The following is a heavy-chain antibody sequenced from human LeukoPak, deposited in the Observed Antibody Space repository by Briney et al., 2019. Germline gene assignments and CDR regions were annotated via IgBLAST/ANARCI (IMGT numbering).Heavy chain of an antibody. CDR2: ISGSSDYT. Sequence: GGSLRLSRAASVFTFCEYYMSWVCQAPGKGLGWVLYISGSSDYTNYADSVKGRLTISRDNAKNSLYLQMNSLRAEDTAVYYCARDRRGSGYDIAFDYWGQGTLVTVSS. CDR1: VFTFCEYY. V-gene: IGHV3-11*05. J-gene: IGHJ4*02. CDR3: ARDRRGSGYDIAFDY. D-gene: IGHD5-12*01.